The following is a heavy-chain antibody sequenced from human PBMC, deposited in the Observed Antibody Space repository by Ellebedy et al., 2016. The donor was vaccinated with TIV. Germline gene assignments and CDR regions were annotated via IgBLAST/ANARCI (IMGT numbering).Heavy chain of an antibody. V-gene: IGHV4-4*07. CDR2: IYTSGNT. CDR3: ARGGYYEGGALDV. CDR1: GHSIRSYH. Sequence: SETLSLTXSVSGHSIRSYHWSWIRQPAGKGLEWIGRIYTSGNTDYNPSLKSRVTMSVDTSNNQFSVRLRLSSVTAADTAIYYCARGGYYEGGALDVWGQGTTVTVSS. D-gene: IGHD3-22*01. J-gene: IGHJ6*02.